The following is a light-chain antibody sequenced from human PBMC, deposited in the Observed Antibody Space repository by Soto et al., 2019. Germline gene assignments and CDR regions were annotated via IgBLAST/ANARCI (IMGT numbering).Light chain of an antibody. CDR3: SSYTSSNTVV. Sequence: QSALTQPASVSGSPGQSITISCTGTSSDVGGYNYVSWYQQHPGKAPKLMIYDVSNRPSGVSNRVSGSMSGNTASLTSSGLQAEDEGGDYCSSYTSSNTVVFGGGTKLTVL. CDR1: SSDVGGYNY. CDR2: DVS. J-gene: IGLJ3*02. V-gene: IGLV2-14*03.